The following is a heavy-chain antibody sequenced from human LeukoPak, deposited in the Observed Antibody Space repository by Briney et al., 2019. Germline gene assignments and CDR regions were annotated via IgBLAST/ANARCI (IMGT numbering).Heavy chain of an antibody. Sequence: GASVKVSCKASGYTFTSYFIHWVRQAPGQGLEWMGIINPGTGGTTYAQNFQGRVTMTSDTSTSTAYMDLISLRSDDTAVYYCARHPAYCGGDCWGQGTLVTVSS. CDR3: ARHPAYCGGDC. CDR2: INPGTGGT. CDR1: GYTFTSYF. J-gene: IGHJ4*02. D-gene: IGHD2-21*01. V-gene: IGHV1-46*01.